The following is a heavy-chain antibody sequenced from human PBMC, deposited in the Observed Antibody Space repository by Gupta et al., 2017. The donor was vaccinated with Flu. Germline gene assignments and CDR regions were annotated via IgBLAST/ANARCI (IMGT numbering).Heavy chain of an antibody. CDR2: INPNSGGT. Sequence: QVQLVQSGAEVKKPGASVKVSCKDSGYTFTRYYMHWVRQAPGQGLEWMGWINPNSGGTNYAQKFQGRVTMTRDTSTSTAYMELSRLRSDDTAVYYCYLALGYCSSTSCYTNYYYYGMDVWGQGTTVTVSS. D-gene: IGHD2-2*02. J-gene: IGHJ6*02. V-gene: IGHV1-2*02. CDR1: GYTFTRYY. CDR3: YLALGYCSSTSCYTNYYYYGMDV.